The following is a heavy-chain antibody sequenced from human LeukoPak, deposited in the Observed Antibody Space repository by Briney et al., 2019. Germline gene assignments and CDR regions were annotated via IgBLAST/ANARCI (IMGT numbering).Heavy chain of an antibody. CDR2: IYHRGST. CDR1: GGSISSNNW. CDR3: VRDVGAAPDYYFDY. D-gene: IGHD1-26*01. J-gene: IGHJ4*02. V-gene: IGHV4-4*02. Sequence: SGTLSLTCAVSGGSISSNNWWSWVRQPPGKGLEWIGEIYHRGSTNYNASLKSRVTISVDKSKNQFSLRLTSVTAADTAVYYCVRDVGAAPDYYFDYWGQGTLVTVSS.